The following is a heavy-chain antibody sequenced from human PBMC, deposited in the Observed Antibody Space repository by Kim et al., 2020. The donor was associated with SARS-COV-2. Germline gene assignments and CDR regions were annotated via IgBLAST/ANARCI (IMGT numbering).Heavy chain of an antibody. V-gene: IGHV1-2*05. Sequence: ASVKVSGKTSGYTFTTRYLHWVRQAPGHGLEWMGRINPDSGVTDYAQRFQGRVTMTRDKSISTVYMELSSLKSDDTVVYYCARGNTETIDYWGQGTLVTVSS. CDR3: ARGNTETIDY. J-gene: IGHJ4*02. CDR2: INPDSGVT. CDR1: GYTFTTRY.